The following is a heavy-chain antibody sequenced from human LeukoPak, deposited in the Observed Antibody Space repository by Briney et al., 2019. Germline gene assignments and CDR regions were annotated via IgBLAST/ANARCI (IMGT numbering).Heavy chain of an antibody. D-gene: IGHD3-10*01. CDR3: ARGPFTMLRGADNWFDP. J-gene: IGHJ5*02. CDR2: LYYNGIT. Sequence: SETLSLTCNVSGGSISTTSYYCGWIRQPPGKGLEWIGTLYYNGITYYNPSLKRRVTMSVDTSKNQFSLKLSSVTAADTAVYYCARGPFTMLRGADNWFDPWGQGTLVTVSS. CDR1: GGSISTTSYY. V-gene: IGHV4-39*07.